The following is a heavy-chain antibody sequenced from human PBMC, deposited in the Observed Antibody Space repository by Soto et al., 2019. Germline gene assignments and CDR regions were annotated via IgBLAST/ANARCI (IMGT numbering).Heavy chain of an antibody. V-gene: IGHV3-23*01. CDR3: AKSRSYGITSYYDY. CDR1: GFTFSSYA. CDR2: INGSGGST. J-gene: IGHJ4*02. D-gene: IGHD1-26*01. Sequence: EVQLLESGGGLVQPGGSLRLSCAASGFTFSSYAMSWVRQAPGKGLEWVSAINGSGGSTYYADSVKGRFTISRDNSKNTLYLQMNSLRAEDTAVYYCAKSRSYGITSYYDYWGQGTLVTVSS.